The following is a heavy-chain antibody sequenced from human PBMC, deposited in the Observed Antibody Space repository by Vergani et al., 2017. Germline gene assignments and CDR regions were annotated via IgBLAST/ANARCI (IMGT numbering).Heavy chain of an antibody. Sequence: QVQLQESCPGLVKPSETLSLTCAVSGYSISSGYYWGCIRQPPGKGLEWIGSIYHSGSTNYNPSLKSRVTISVDTSKNQLSLKLRSVTAADTAVYYCARLRDFWSGYYTGSDAFDIWGQGTMVTVSS. CDR2: IYHSGST. D-gene: IGHD3-3*01. J-gene: IGHJ3*02. V-gene: IGHV4-38-2*01. CDR3: ARLRDFWSGYYTGSDAFDI. CDR1: GYSISSGYY.